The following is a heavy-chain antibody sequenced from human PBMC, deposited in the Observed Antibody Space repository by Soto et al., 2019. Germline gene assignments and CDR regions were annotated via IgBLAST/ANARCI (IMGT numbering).Heavy chain of an antibody. CDR3: ARVRGRIVATSGDLDY. Sequence: QVQLVQSGAEVKKPGASVRVSCKASGYTFTSYGISWVRQAPGQGLEWMGWISAYNGNTNYAQKLQGRVTMTTDTSTSTAYMELRSRRSDDTAVYYCARVRGRIVATSGDLDYWGQGTLVTVSS. D-gene: IGHD5-12*01. CDR2: ISAYNGNT. V-gene: IGHV1-18*01. CDR1: GYTFTSYG. J-gene: IGHJ4*02.